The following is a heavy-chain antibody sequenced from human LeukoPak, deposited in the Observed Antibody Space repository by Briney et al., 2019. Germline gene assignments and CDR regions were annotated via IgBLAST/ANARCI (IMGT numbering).Heavy chain of an antibody. CDR3: AKDQEGSSWYYYYYMDV. D-gene: IGHD6-13*01. J-gene: IGHJ6*03. V-gene: IGHV3-74*01. Sequence: GGSLRLSCAASGFTLSSYWMHWVRQVPGKGLVWVSRINFDGSSTNYADSVKGRFTISRDNAKNTLYLQMNSLRAEDTAVYYCAKDQEGSSWYYYYYMDVWGKGTTVTVSS. CDR2: INFDGSST. CDR1: GFTLSSYW.